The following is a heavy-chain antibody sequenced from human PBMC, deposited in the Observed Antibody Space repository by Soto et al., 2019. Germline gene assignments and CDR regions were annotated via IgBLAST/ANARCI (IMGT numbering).Heavy chain of an antibody. CDR2: ISSSSSYI. V-gene: IGHV3-21*01. Sequence: EVQLVESGGGLVKPGGSLRLSCAASGFTFSSYSMNWVRQAPGKGLEWVSSISSSSSYIYYADSVKGRFTISRDNAKNSLYRQMNSLRAEDTAVYYCARDDSSSSGGGGSDYWGQGTLVTVSS. D-gene: IGHD6-6*01. CDR3: ARDDSSSSGGGGSDY. J-gene: IGHJ4*02. CDR1: GFTFSSYS.